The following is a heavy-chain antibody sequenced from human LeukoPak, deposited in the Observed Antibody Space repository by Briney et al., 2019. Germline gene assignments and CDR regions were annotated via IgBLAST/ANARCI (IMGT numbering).Heavy chain of an antibody. Sequence: GGSLRLSCAASGFTFSRYGMSWVRQAPGKGLEEVSVIYSGGSTYYADSVKGRFTISRDNSKNTLYLQMNSLRAEDAAVYYCARDAPALLTGHDYWGQGTLVTVSS. CDR1: GFTFSRYG. CDR3: ARDAPALLTGHDY. D-gene: IGHD3-9*01. J-gene: IGHJ4*02. V-gene: IGHV3-66*01. CDR2: IYSGGST.